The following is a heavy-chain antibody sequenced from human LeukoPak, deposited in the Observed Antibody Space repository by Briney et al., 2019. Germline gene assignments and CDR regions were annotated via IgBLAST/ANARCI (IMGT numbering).Heavy chain of an antibody. CDR3: ARGGDYGANWFDP. CDR2: INSDGSST. J-gene: IGHJ5*02. D-gene: IGHD4-17*01. V-gene: IGHV3-74*01. CDR1: GFTFSSYS. Sequence: GGSLRLSCAASGFTFSSYSMNWVRQAPGKGLEWVSRINSDGSSTSYADSVKGRFTISRDNAKNTLYLQMNSLRAEDTAVYYCARGGDYGANWFDPWGQGTLVTVSS.